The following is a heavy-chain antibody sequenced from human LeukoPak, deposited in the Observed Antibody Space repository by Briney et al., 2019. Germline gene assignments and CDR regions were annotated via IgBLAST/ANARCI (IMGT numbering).Heavy chain of an antibody. CDR1: GDSVSSKSVA. CDR3: ARGSSWSFDY. V-gene: IGHV6-1*01. CDR2: TYYRSKWYN. Sequence: SQTLSLTCVISGDSVSSKSVAWNWIRQSPSRGLEWLGRTYYRSKWYNEDAVSVRSRVIIEPDTSKNEFSLQMNSVTPEDTAVYYCARGSSWSFDYWGQGTLVTVSS. D-gene: IGHD6-13*01. J-gene: IGHJ4*02.